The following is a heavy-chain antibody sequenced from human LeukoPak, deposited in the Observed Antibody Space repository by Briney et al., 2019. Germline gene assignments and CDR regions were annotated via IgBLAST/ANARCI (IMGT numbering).Heavy chain of an antibody. CDR2: IYYSGST. D-gene: IGHD5-18*01. J-gene: IGHJ6*02. V-gene: IGHV4-31*03. CDR3: ARAPQYSYGTNYYYYYGMDV. Sequence: TLSLTCTVSGGSISSGGYYWSWIRQHPGKGLEWIGYIYYSGSTYYNPSLKSRVTISVDTSKNQFSLKLSSVTAADTAVYYCARAPQYSYGTNYYYYYGMDVWGQGTTVTVSS. CDR1: GGSISSGGYY.